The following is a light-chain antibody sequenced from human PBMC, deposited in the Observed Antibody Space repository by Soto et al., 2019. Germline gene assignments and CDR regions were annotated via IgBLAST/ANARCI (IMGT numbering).Light chain of an antibody. CDR3: QQRSDWPAWT. CDR1: QSVSSS. Sequence: EIVLIQSPATLSLSPGERATLSCRASQSVSSSLAWYQQKPGLPPRLLIYDASNRAAGIPARFSGSGSGTDFTLTISSLEPEDFAVYYCQQRSDWPAWTFGQGTKVEIK. J-gene: IGKJ1*01. CDR2: DAS. V-gene: IGKV3-11*01.